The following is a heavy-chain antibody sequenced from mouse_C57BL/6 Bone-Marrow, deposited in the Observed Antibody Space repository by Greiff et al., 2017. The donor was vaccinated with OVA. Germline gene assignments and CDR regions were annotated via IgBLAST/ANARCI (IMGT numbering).Heavy chain of an antibody. J-gene: IGHJ4*01. Sequence: QVTLQVSGPGILQPSQTLSLSCSFSGFSLSTFGMGVGWIRQPSGKGLEWLAHLWWDDAKYNNPALKSRLPISKDTSKNQVFLKSANVDTADAATYYCTRPGGGYAMDYWGQGTSVTVSS. D-gene: IGHD1-1*02. V-gene: IGHV8-8*01. CDR3: TRPGGGYAMDY. CDR1: GFSLSTFGMG. CDR2: LWWDDAK.